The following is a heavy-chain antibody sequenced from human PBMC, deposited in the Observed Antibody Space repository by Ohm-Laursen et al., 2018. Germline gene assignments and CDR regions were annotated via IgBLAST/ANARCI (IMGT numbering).Heavy chain of an antibody. CDR3: ARDRTGPYGDYTDY. CDR2: IWPNGDEK. Sequence: SLRLSCAASGFTFSKDAMHWVRQAPGGGLEWVGLIWPNGDEKYYADSVKGRFTISRDNAKNSLYLQMNSLRAEDTAVYYCARDRTGPYGDYTDYWGQGTLVTVSS. V-gene: IGHV3-33*01. J-gene: IGHJ4*02. CDR1: GFTFSKDA. D-gene: IGHD4-17*01.